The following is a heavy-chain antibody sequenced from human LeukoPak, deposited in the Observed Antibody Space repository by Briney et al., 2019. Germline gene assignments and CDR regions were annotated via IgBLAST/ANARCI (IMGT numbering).Heavy chain of an antibody. D-gene: IGHD2-15*01. Sequence: SETLSLTCTVSGGSISSSSYYWSWIRQPPGKGLEWIGEINHSGSTNYNPSLKSRVTISVDTSKNQFSLKLSSVTAADTAVYYCARDLVVVAATGYNWFDPWGQGTLVTVSS. CDR2: INHSGST. CDR3: ARDLVVVAATGYNWFDP. J-gene: IGHJ5*02. CDR1: GGSISSSSYY. V-gene: IGHV4-39*07.